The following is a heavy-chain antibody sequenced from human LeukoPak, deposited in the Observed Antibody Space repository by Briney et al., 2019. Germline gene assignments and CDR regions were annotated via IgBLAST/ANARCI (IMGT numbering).Heavy chain of an antibody. Sequence: GGSLRLSCAASGFTFSSYAMQWVRQAPGKGLEWVAVISYDGSNKYYADSVKGRFTISRDNSKNTLYLQMNSLRAEDTAVYYCARGPGWGAVAGPSFDYWGQGTLVTVSS. CDR2: ISYDGSNK. J-gene: IGHJ4*02. V-gene: IGHV3-30*04. CDR3: ARGPGWGAVAGPSFDY. CDR1: GFTFSSYA. D-gene: IGHD6-19*01.